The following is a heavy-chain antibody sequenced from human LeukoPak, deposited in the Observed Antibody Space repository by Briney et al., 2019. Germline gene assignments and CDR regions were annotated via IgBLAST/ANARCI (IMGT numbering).Heavy chain of an antibody. D-gene: IGHD6-13*01. CDR1: AGSISSYY. V-gene: IGHV4-59*01. CDR2: IYYSGST. J-gene: IGHJ5*02. CDR3: ARDRPYRAAAGPNWFDP. Sequence: SETLSLTCTVSAGSISSYYWSWIRQPPGKGLEWIGYIYYSGSTNYNPSLKSRVTISVDTSKNQFSLKLRSVTAADTAVYYCARDRPYRAAAGPNWFDPGGQETMVTVSS.